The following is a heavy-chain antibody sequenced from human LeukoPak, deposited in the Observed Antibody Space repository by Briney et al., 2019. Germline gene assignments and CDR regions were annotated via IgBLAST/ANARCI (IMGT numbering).Heavy chain of an antibody. J-gene: IGHJ4*02. CDR2: ISNNGGYT. V-gene: IGHV3-23*01. Sequence: GGSLRLSCAASGFTFSSSAMSWVRQAPGKGLEWVSAISNNGGYTYYADSVQGRFTISRDNSKSTLCLQMNSLRAEDTAVYYCAKDAPARAVAGPIDCWGQGTLVTVSS. D-gene: IGHD6-19*01. CDR1: GFTFSSSA. CDR3: AKDAPARAVAGPIDC.